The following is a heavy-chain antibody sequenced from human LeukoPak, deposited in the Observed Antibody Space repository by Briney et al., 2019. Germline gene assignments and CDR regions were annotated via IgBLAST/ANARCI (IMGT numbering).Heavy chain of an antibody. CDR2: IYYGGST. Sequence: PSETLSLTCTVSDASISSYYWSWIRPPPGNGLEWIGYIYYGGSTNYNPSLKSRVSISVHTSKNQFSLKLSSVTVADTAVYYCARSSYGEYDFEYWGQGTLVTVSS. CDR3: ARSSYGEYDFEY. CDR1: DASISSYY. V-gene: IGHV4-59*01. D-gene: IGHD4-17*01. J-gene: IGHJ4*02.